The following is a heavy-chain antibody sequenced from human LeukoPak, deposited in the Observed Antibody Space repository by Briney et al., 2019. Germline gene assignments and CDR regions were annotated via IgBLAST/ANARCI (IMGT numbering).Heavy chain of an antibody. V-gene: IGHV4-59*01. CDR3: ARASYSYDINGWVPFDY. J-gene: IGHJ4*02. CDR2: IYYSGST. Sequence: SETLSLTGTVSGGSISSYYWSWIRQPPGKGLEWIGYIYYSGSTNYNPSLKSRVTISVDTSKNQFSLKLSSVTAADTAVYYCARASYSYDINGWVPFDYWGQGTLVTVSS. CDR1: GGSISSYY. D-gene: IGHD3-22*01.